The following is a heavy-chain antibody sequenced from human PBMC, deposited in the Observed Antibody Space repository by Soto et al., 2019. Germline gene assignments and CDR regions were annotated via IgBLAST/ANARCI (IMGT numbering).Heavy chain of an antibody. Sequence: SETMSLTCAVDGGSFSGYYWSWIRQPPGTGLEWIGELNHSESTNYNPSLKRRVTISVDTSKHQFSLKLTSVTAAYTSVYYCARDKITGLFDYWGQGTLVTLXS. D-gene: IGHD2-8*02. V-gene: IGHV4-34*01. J-gene: IGHJ4*01. CDR2: LNHSEST. CDR1: GGSFSGYY. CDR3: ARDKITGLFDY.